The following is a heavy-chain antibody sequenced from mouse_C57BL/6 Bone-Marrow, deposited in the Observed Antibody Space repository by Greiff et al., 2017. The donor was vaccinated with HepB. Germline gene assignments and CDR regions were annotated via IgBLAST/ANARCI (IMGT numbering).Heavy chain of an antibody. CDR2: ISSGGSYT. J-gene: IGHJ3*01. D-gene: IGHD3-1*01. Sequence: EVKLVASGGHLVKPGGSLKLSCAASGFTFSSYGLSWVRQTPDKRLEWVATISSGGSYTYYPDSVKGRFTISRDNAKNTLYLQMSSLKSEDTAMYYCARPGYVAWFAYWGQGTRVTVSA. V-gene: IGHV5-6*01. CDR3: ARPGYVAWFAY. CDR1: GFTFSSYG.